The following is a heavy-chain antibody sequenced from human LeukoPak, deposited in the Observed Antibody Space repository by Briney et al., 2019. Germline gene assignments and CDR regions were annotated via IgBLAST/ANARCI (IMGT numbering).Heavy chain of an antibody. J-gene: IGHJ4*02. Sequence: GASVKVSCKASGYTFTGYYMHWVRQAPGQGLEWMGWINPNSGGTNYAQKFQGRVTMTRDTSISTAYMELSRLRSDDTAVYYCARGGDSSSWFASPDFWGQGTLVTVSS. CDR1: GYTFTGYY. D-gene: IGHD6-13*01. CDR3: ARGGDSSSWFASPDF. V-gene: IGHV1-2*02. CDR2: INPNSGGT.